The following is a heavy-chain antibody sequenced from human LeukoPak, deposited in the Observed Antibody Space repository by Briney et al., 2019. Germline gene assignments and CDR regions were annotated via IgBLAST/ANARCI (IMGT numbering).Heavy chain of an antibody. CDR3: ATNSFWSGYY. V-gene: IGHV3-74*01. CDR2: INRDGSST. Sequence: GGSLRLSCAPSGFTFSNYWMHWVRQAPGKGLVWVSRINRDGSSTNYADSVKGRFTISRDNAKNPLYLQMHSLIAEDTAVYYCATNSFWSGYYWGQGTLVTVSS. J-gene: IGHJ4*02. CDR1: GFTFSNYW. D-gene: IGHD3-3*01.